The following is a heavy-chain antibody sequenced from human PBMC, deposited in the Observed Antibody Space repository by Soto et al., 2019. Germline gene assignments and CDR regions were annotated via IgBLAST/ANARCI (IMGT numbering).Heavy chain of an antibody. V-gene: IGHV1-46*01. CDR3: ARGGHCSTSSWGIWFDP. CDR1: GYTFTSYY. CDR2: INPSAGRT. J-gene: IGHJ5*02. Sequence: QVQLVQSGAEVKKPGASVKVACKASGYTFTSYYIHWVRQAPGQGLEWMGIINPSAGRTSYAQKFQGRVTMTRDTSTSTVYMELSSLSSEDTAVYYCARGGHCSTSSWGIWFDPWGQGTLVTVSS. D-gene: IGHD6-6*01.